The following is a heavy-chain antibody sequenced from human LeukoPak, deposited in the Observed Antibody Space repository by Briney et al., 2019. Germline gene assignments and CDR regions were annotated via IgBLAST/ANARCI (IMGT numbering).Heavy chain of an antibody. J-gene: IGHJ4*02. Sequence: PGGSLRLSCAASGFTFSSYAMSWVRQAPGKGLEWVSAISGSGGSTYYADSVKGRFTISRDNSKNTLYLQMNSLRAEDTAVYYCAKDRPTRTDIVSNPRKRFDYWGQGTLVTVSS. D-gene: IGHD5-12*01. V-gene: IGHV3-23*01. CDR3: AKDRPTRTDIVSNPRKRFDY. CDR2: ISGSGGST. CDR1: GFTFSSYA.